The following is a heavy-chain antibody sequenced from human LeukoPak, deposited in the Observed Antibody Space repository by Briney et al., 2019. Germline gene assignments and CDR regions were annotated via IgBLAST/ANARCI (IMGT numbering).Heavy chain of an antibody. CDR1: GGSISSGGYS. V-gene: IGHV4-30-2*01. D-gene: IGHD2-2*02. J-gene: IGHJ6*03. CDR3: ARGGGYCSSTSCDTAYYYYYMDV. Sequence: SETLSLTCAVSGGSISSGGYSCSWIRQPPGKGLEWIVYIYHSGSTYYNPSLKSRVTISVDRSKNQFSLKLSSVTAEDTAVYYCARGGGYCSSTSCDTAYYYYYMDVWGKGTTVTVSS. CDR2: IYHSGST.